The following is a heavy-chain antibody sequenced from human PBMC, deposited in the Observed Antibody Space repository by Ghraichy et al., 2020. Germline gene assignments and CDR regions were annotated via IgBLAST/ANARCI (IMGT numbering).Heavy chain of an antibody. J-gene: IGHJ5*02. D-gene: IGHD3-10*01. V-gene: IGHV4-59*01. CDR3: ATDWGYGSGRGFDP. Sequence: SETLSLTCTVSGASIRSYYWSWIRQPPGKGLEWIGYIYYSGSTNYNPSLKSRVTISVDMSKNHFYLNLSSVTAADTAIYYCATDWGYGSGRGFDPWGQGILVTVSS. CDR2: IYYSGST. CDR1: GASIRSYY.